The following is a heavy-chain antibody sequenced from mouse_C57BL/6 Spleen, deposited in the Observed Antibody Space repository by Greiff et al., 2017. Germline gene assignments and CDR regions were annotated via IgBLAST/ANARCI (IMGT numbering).Heavy chain of an antibody. D-gene: IGHD2-4*01. J-gene: IGHJ3*01. CDR2: FYPGSGSI. CDR1: GYTFTEYT. CDR3: ARHEVGAYYDYDGGFAY. Sequence: VQLQQSGAELVKPGASVKLSCKASGYTFTEYTIHWVKQRSGQGLEWIGWFYPGSGSIKYNEKFKDKATLTADKSSSTVYMELSSLTSEDSAVYFCARHEVGAYYDYDGGFAYWGQGTLVTVSA. V-gene: IGHV1-62-2*01.